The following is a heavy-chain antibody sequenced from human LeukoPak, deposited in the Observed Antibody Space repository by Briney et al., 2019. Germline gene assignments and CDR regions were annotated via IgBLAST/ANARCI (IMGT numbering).Heavy chain of an antibody. CDR2: INHSGST. D-gene: IGHD6-13*01. CDR1: GVSFSGYY. V-gene: IGHV4-34*01. Sequence: SETLSLTCAVYGVSFSGYYWSWIRQPPGKGLEWIGEINHSGSTNYNPSLKSRVTISVDTSKNQFSLKLSSVTAADTVVYYCARGRASSSHIDYWGQGTLVTVSS. CDR3: ARGRASSSHIDY. J-gene: IGHJ4*02.